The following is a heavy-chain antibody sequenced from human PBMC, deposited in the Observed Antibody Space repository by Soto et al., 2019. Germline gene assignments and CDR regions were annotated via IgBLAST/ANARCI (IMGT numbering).Heavy chain of an antibody. D-gene: IGHD3-3*01. CDR1: GFTFDDYA. Sequence: GGSLRLSCAASGFTFDDYAMHWVRQAPGKGLEWVSGISWNSGSIGYADSVKGRFTISRDNAKNSLYLQVNSLRAEDTALYYCAKDGDYDFWSGRLGIYYYGMDVWGQGTTVTVS. V-gene: IGHV3-9*01. J-gene: IGHJ6*02. CDR3: AKDGDYDFWSGRLGIYYYGMDV. CDR2: ISWNSGSI.